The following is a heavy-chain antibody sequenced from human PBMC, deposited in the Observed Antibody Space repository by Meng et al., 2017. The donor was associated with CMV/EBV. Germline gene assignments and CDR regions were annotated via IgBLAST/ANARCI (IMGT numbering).Heavy chain of an antibody. J-gene: IGHJ5*02. CDR2: ISGSGGST. CDR1: GLTFGSYA. CDR3: AKGRVPDYSMVASFDP. V-gene: IGHV3-23*01. D-gene: IGHD4-11*01. Sequence: GGSLRLSCAASGLTFGSYAMSWVRQAPGKGLEWVSAISGSGGSTYYADSVKGRFTISRDNSKNTLYLQMNSLRADDTAVYYCAKGRVPDYSMVASFDPWGQGTLVTVSS.